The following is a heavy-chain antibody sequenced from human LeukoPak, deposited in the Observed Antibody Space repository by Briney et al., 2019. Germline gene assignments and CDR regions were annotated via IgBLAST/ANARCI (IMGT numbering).Heavy chain of an antibody. CDR3: ARGRGWTYDS. V-gene: IGHV3-30*03. D-gene: IGHD6-19*01. J-gene: IGHJ4*02. Sequence: GGSLRLSCAASGFTFSSYGMHWVRQAPGKGLEWVAVISYDGSNKYYADSVKGRFTISSDNARNSLYLQMNTLRADDTAVYYCARGRGWTYDSWGRGTLVTVSS. CDR2: ISYDGSNK. CDR1: GFTFSSYG.